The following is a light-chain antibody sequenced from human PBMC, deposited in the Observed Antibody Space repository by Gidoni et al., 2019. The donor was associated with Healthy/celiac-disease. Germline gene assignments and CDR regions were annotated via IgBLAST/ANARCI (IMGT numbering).Light chain of an antibody. CDR3: QQSYSTPWP. V-gene: IGKV1-39*01. Sequence: DIQMTQSPSSLSASVGDRVTITCRASQSISSYLNWYQQKPVKAPKLLIYAASSLQSGVPSRFSGSGSGTDFTLTISSLQPEDFATYYCQQSYSTPWPFGQGTKVDIK. J-gene: IGKJ1*01. CDR1: QSISSY. CDR2: AAS.